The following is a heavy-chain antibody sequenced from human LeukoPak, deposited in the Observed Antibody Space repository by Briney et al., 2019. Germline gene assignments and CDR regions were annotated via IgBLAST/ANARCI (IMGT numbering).Heavy chain of an antibody. Sequence: ASVKVSCKVSGYTLTELSMHWVRQAPGKGLEWMGGFDPEDGETIYAQKLQGRVTMTTDTSTSTAYMELRSLRSDDTAVYYCARSPRYDYVWGSYRYISDYWGQGTLVTVSS. CDR3: ARSPRYDYVWGSYRYISDY. V-gene: IGHV1-24*01. CDR2: FDPEDGET. J-gene: IGHJ4*02. CDR1: GYTLTELS. D-gene: IGHD3-16*02.